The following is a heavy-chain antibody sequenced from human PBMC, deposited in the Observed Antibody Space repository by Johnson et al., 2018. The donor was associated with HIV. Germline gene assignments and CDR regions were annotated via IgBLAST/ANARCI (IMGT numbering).Heavy chain of an antibody. J-gene: IGHJ3*02. CDR1: GFTFSSYG. CDR3: ARGRITMIEVGLRGGAFDI. V-gene: IGHV3-30*19. CDR2: IWYDGSNK. D-gene: IGHD3-22*01. Sequence: QGQLVESGGGVVQPGRSLRLSCAASGFTFSSYGMHWVRQAPGKGLEWVAVIWYDGSNKYYADSVKGRFTISRDNSKNTLYLQMHSLRAEDTAVYYGARGRITMIEVGLRGGAFDIWGQGTMVTVSS.